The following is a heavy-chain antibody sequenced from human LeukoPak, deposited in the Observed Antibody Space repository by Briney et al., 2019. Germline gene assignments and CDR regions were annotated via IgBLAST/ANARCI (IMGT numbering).Heavy chain of an antibody. J-gene: IGHJ4*02. V-gene: IGHV3-48*03. D-gene: IGHD3-22*01. Sequence: GGSLRLSCAASGFTFSSYEMNWVRQAPGKGLEWGSGISSSGSSIYYADSVKGRFTISKDNAKNSLYLQMNSLRGEDTAVYCCAGENYYESSGFNWGQGTLVTVSS. CDR1: GFTFSSYE. CDR3: AGENYYESSGFN. CDR2: ISSSGSSI.